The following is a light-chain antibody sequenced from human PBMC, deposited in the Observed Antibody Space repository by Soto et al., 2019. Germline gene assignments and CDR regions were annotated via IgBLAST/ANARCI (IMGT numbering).Light chain of an antibody. CDR1: SSDVGGYNY. V-gene: IGLV2-14*01. CDR2: DVS. Sequence: QSVLTQPASVSGSPGQSITISCTGTSSDVGGYNYVSWYQQHPGKAPKLMIYDVSNRPSGVSNRFSGSKSGNTASLTISGLQAEEGADYYCSSYTSSSTSWVFGGGPQLTVL. CDR3: SSYTSSSTSWV. J-gene: IGLJ3*02.